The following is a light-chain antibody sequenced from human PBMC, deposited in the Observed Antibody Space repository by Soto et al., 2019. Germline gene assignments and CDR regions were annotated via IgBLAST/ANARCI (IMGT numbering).Light chain of an antibody. CDR2: DVS. V-gene: IGLV2-14*01. J-gene: IGLJ1*01. Sequence: QSALTQPASVSGSPGQSITISCTGTSSDVGAYNSVAWYQHNPGKAPKLTIYDVSNRPSGVSSRFSGSKSANTASLSISGLQADDEADYYCSSYTSSSTLVFGTGTKVTVL. CDR3: SSYTSSSTLV. CDR1: SSDVGAYNS.